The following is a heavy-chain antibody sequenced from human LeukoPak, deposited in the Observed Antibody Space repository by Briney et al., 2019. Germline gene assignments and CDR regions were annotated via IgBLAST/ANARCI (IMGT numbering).Heavy chain of an antibody. CDR2: IHYGGST. D-gene: IGHD1-26*01. Sequence: SETLSLSCTVSGGSISSNYWSWIRQPPGKGLEWIGNIHYGGSTNYNPSLKSRVTISVDTSKNQFFPNLRSVTAADTAVYYCARQWDGDYWGQGTLVTVSS. CDR3: ARQWDGDY. J-gene: IGHJ4*02. V-gene: IGHV4-59*08. CDR1: GGSISSNY.